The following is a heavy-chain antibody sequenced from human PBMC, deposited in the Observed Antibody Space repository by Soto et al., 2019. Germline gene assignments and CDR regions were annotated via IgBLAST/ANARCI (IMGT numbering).Heavy chain of an antibody. J-gene: IGHJ4*02. CDR2: ISYDGSNK. CDR3: AKDHGLDY. V-gene: IGHV3-30*18. CDR1: GFTFSSYG. D-gene: IGHD5-12*01. Sequence: GGSLRLSCAASGFTFSSYGMHWVRQAPGKGLEWVAVISYDGSNKYYADSVKGRFTITRDNSKNTLYLQMNSLRAEDTAVYYCAKDHGLDYWGQGTLVTVSS.